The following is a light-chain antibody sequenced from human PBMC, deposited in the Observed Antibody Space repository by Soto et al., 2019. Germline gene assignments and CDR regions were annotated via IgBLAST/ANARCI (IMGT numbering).Light chain of an antibody. V-gene: IGKV2-30*02. CDR3: MQGTLWPWT. Sequence: DVVMTQSPLSLPVTLGQPASISCRSSQSLIHSDGNTYLSWFQQRPGQSPRRLIYEVSDRDSGVPYRFTGSGSVTDFPLKITRVEAEDVGVYYCMQGTLWPWTFGQGNEVEIK. CDR2: EVS. CDR1: QSLIHSDGNTY. J-gene: IGKJ1*01.